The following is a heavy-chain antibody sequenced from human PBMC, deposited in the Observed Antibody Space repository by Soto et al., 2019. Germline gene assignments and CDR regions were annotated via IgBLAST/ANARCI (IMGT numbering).Heavy chain of an antibody. CDR2: IYYSGST. CDR3: ARQYYYDSSGFRGPSLMDV. V-gene: IGHV4-39*01. D-gene: IGHD3-22*01. J-gene: IGHJ6*02. Sequence: SETLSLTCTVSGGSISSSSYYWGWIRQPPGKGLEWIGSIYYSGSTYYNPSLKSRVTISVDTSKNQFSLKLSSVTAADTAVYYCARQYYYDSSGFRGPSLMDVWGQGTTVTVSS. CDR1: GGSISSSSYY.